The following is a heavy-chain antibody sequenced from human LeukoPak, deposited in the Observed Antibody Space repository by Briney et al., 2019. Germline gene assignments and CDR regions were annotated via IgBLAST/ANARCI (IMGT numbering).Heavy chain of an antibody. V-gene: IGHV4-34*01. Sequence: SETLSLTCAVYGGSFSGYYWSWIRQPPGKGLEWIGEINHSGSTNYNPSLKSRVTISVDTSKNQFSLKLSSVTAADTAVYYCARTTEGGYTYDFFYYYYMDVWGKGTTVTISS. D-gene: IGHD5-18*01. J-gene: IGHJ6*03. CDR3: ARTTEGGYTYDFFYYYYMDV. CDR2: INHSGST. CDR1: GGSFSGYY.